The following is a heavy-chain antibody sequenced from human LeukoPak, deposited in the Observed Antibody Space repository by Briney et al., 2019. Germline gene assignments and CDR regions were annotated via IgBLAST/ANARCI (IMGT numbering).Heavy chain of an antibody. Sequence: HPGGSLRLSCAASEFTFSAYWMHWVRHAPGKGLVWVSRVNTDGSHTSYAESVKGRFTISRDNAKNTVYLQMSSLRVEDTAVYYCARVHSTTLLTYAMDVWGQGTTVTVSS. D-gene: IGHD1-7*01. J-gene: IGHJ6*02. CDR1: EFTFSAYW. V-gene: IGHV3-74*01. CDR3: ARVHSTTLLTYAMDV. CDR2: VNTDGSHT.